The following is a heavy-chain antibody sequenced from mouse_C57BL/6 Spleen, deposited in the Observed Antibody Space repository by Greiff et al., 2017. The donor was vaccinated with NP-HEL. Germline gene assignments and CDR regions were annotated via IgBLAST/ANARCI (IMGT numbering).Heavy chain of an antibody. CDR2: IWSGGST. D-gene: IGHD2-4*01. J-gene: IGHJ3*01. CDR1: GFSLTSYG. Sequence: VQLQQSGPGLVQPSQSLSITCTVSGFSLTSYGVHWVRQSPGKGLEWLGVIWSGGSTDYNAAFISRLSISKDNSKSQVVFKMNSLQADDTAIYYCANHDHGGFAYWGQGTLVTVSA. CDR3: ANHDHGGFAY. V-gene: IGHV2-2*01.